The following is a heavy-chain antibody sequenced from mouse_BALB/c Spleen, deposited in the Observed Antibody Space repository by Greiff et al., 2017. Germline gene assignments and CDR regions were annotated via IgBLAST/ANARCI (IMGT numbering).Heavy chain of an antibody. CDR1: GFTFSSYA. CDR3: ARSTRGVSAY. V-gene: IGHV5-6-5*01. J-gene: IGHJ3*01. D-gene: IGHD3-3*01. CDR2: ISSGGST. Sequence: EVQGVESGGGLVKPGGSLKLSCAASGFTFSSYAMSWVRQTPEKRLEWVASISSGGSTYYPDSVKGRFTISRDNARNILYLQMSSLRSEDTAMYYCARSTRGVSAYWGQGTLVTVSA.